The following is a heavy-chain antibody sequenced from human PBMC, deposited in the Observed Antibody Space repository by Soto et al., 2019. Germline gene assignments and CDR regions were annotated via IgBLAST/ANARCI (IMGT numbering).Heavy chain of an antibody. CDR1: GGTFSSYT. CDR3: ARVTHIDAMDV. V-gene: IGHV1-69*06. J-gene: IGHJ6*02. Sequence: QVQLGQYGAEVKKPGSSVKVSCKISGGTFSSYTFTWVRQAPGQGLEWMGGVTPIFGTTNYAQKFQGRVTITADKSTFTVYMELNSLRSEDTADYYCARVTHIDAMDVWGQGTTVTVSS. D-gene: IGHD3-16*01. CDR2: VTPIFGTT.